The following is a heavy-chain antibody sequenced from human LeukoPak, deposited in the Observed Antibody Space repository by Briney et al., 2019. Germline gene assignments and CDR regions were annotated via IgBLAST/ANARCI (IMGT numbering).Heavy chain of an antibody. CDR2: INPKSGGT. CDR3: AREPIAVAGDDPHDAFDI. D-gene: IGHD6-19*01. CDR1: GYTLTGYY. J-gene: IGHJ3*02. Sequence: ASVKVSCKASGYTLTGYYIHWVRQAPGQGLEWMGWINPKSGGTKYAQKFQGRVTMTRDTSISTAYMELSRLTSDDTAVYFCAREPIAVAGDDPHDAFDIWGQGTMVTVSS. V-gene: IGHV1-2*02.